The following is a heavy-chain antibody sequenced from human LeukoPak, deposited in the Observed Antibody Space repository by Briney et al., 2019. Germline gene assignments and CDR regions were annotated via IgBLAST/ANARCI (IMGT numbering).Heavy chain of an antibody. J-gene: IGHJ4*02. CDR3: ARVRILNDYGDYPTFIFDY. V-gene: IGHV4-34*01. D-gene: IGHD4-17*01. CDR1: GGSFSDYY. Sequence: PSETLSLTCAVYGGSFSDYYWSWIRQPPGKGLEWIGEINHSGSTNYNPSLKSRVTISVDTSKNQFSLKLSSVTAADTAVYYCARVRILNDYGDYPTFIFDYWGQGTLVTVSS. CDR2: INHSGST.